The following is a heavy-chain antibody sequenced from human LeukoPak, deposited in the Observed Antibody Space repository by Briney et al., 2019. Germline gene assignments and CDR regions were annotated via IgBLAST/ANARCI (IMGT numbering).Heavy chain of an antibody. D-gene: IGHD2/OR15-2a*01. V-gene: IGHV3-23*01. CDR3: EYRIGSCNNIRCLYLEN. Sequence: GGSLRLSCAPSGFTFDNYAVIWVRLAAGKGLEWVSTISGSGGGTYCADSVMARFIISRDNSENTVSLQMNSASGQHPSVLCFEYRIGSCNNIRCLYLENWGPGAPVTVSS. J-gene: IGHJ4*02. CDR2: ISGSGGGT. CDR1: GFTFDNYA.